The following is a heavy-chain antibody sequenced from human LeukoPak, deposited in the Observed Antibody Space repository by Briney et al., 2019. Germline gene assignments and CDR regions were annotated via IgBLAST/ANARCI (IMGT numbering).Heavy chain of an antibody. CDR3: ARADSSGYYDSRDPFDI. CDR1: GYTLTELS. J-gene: IGHJ3*02. D-gene: IGHD3-22*01. V-gene: IGHV1-24*01. Sequence: ASVKVSCKVSGYTLTELSMHWVRQAPGKGLEWMGGFDPEDGETIYAQKFQGRVTITADESTSTAYMELSSLRSEDTAVYYCARADSSGYYDSRDPFDIWGQGTMVTVSS. CDR2: FDPEDGET.